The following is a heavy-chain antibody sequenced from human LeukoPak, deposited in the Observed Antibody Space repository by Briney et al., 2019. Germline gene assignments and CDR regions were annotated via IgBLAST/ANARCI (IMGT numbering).Heavy chain of an antibody. J-gene: IGHJ4*02. V-gene: IGHV3-21*01. CDR3: ARDPNTYYDILTGYQPDY. CDR2: ISSSSSYI. D-gene: IGHD3-9*01. CDR1: GFTFSSYS. Sequence: GGSLRLSCAASGFTFSSYSMNWVRQAPGKGLEWVSSISSSSSYIYYADSVKGRFTISRDNAKNSLYLQMNSLRAEDTAVYYFARDPNTYYDILTGYQPDYWGQGTLVTVSS.